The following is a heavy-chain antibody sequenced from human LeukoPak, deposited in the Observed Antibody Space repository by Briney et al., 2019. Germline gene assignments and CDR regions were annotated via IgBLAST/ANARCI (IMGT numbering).Heavy chain of an antibody. J-gene: IGHJ6*02. CDR2: ISGDGISI. D-gene: IGHD2-15*01. Sequence: PGGSRRLSCATSGFTFDDFAMHWVRQPPGKGLEWVSLISGDGISIYNADSVKGRFIISRDNNNSSLYLEMNSLRTEDTAFYYCAKDTRNAVVSRGYGIDVWGQGKPVAASS. V-gene: IGHV3-43*02. CDR3: AKDTRNAVVSRGYGIDV. CDR1: GFTFDDFA.